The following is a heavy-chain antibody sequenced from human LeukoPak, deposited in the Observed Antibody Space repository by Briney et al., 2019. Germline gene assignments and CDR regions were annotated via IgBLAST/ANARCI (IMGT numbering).Heavy chain of an antibody. J-gene: IGHJ4*02. D-gene: IGHD2-15*01. Sequence: GASLRLSCAASGFTVSSNYISWVRQPPGKGLEWVSVIYSGGTTYYADSVKGRFTISRDNSKNTLYLQMNSLRAEDTAVYYCARARRGSQPLLRKETYYFDYWGQGTLVTVSS. CDR2: IYSGGTT. V-gene: IGHV3-66*01. CDR1: GFTVSSNY. CDR3: ARARRGSQPLLRKETYYFDY.